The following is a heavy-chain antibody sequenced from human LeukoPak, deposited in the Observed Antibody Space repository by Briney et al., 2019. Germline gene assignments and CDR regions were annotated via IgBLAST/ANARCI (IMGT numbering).Heavy chain of an antibody. Sequence: SETLSLTCTVSGGSISSYYWSWIRQPPGKGLEWIGYIYYSGSTNYNPSLKSRVTISVDTSKNQFSLKLSSVTAADTAVYYCAREDCSGSSCSFDPWGQGTLVTVSS. D-gene: IGHD2-15*01. CDR1: GGSISSYY. J-gene: IGHJ5*02. V-gene: IGHV4-59*01. CDR3: AREDCSGSSCSFDP. CDR2: IYYSGST.